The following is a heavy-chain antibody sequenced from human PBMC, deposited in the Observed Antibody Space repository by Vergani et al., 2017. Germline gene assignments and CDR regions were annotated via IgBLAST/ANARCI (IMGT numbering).Heavy chain of an antibody. CDR3: ARDSGRSISGSYYPFDY. CDR1: GGPISSSNW. J-gene: IGHJ4*02. CDR2: IYHSGST. D-gene: IGHD1-26*01. Sequence: QVQLQESGPGLVKPSGTLSLTCAVSGGPISSSNWWSWVRQPPGKGLEWIGEIYHSGSTNYNPSLKSRVTISVDKSKNQFSLKLSSVTAADKAVYYFARDSGRSISGSYYPFDYWGQGTLVTVSS. V-gene: IGHV4-4*02.